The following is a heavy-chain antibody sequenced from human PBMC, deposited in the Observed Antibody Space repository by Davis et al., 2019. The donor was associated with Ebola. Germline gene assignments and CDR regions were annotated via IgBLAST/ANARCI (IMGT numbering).Heavy chain of an antibody. D-gene: IGHD3-10*01. CDR3: ARDRAGFRELLYGGHYYYGMDV. J-gene: IGHJ6*02. V-gene: IGHV4-34*01. Sequence: MPSETLSLTCAVYGGSFSGYYWSWIRQPPGKGLEWIGEINHSGSTNYNPSLKSRVTISVDKSKNQFSLKLSSVTAADTAVYYCARDRAGFRELLYGGHYYYGMDVWGQGTTVTVSS. CDR1: GGSFSGYY. CDR2: INHSGST.